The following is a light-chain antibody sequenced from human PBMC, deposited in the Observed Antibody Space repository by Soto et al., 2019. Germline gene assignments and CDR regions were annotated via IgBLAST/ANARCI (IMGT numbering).Light chain of an antibody. CDR2: RND. Sequence: QSVLTQPPSASGTPGQRVTISCSGNTSNIGSNYVYWYQQLPGTAPKLLIHRNDQWPSGVPARFSGSASGTSASLAINGLRSEDEAYYSCAAWDDSLSVLVFGGGTKLTVL. V-gene: IGLV1-47*01. CDR1: TSNIGSNY. J-gene: IGLJ2*01. CDR3: AAWDDSLSVLV.